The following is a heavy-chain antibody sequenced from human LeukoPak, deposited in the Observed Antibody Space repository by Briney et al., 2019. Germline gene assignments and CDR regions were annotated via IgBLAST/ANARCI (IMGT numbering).Heavy chain of an antibody. V-gene: IGHV3-48*03. D-gene: IGHD1-26*01. J-gene: IGHJ4*02. CDR2: ISIDGKTI. CDR3: ASLWELIGS. CDR1: GFTFSSYE. Sequence: GGSLRLSYAASGFTFSSYEMDWARQAPGKGLEWVSYISIDGKTIHYADSVKGRFTISRDNAKNSVYLQMNSLRVEDTAIYYCASLWELIGSWGQGTLVTVSS.